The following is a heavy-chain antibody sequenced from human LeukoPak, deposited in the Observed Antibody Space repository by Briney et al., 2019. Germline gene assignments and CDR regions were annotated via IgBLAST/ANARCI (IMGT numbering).Heavy chain of an antibody. Sequence: PGGSLRLSCAASGFTFSSYAMSWVRQAPGKGLGWVSAISGSGGSTYYADSVKGRFTISRDNSKNTLYLQMNSLRAEDTAVYYCARSSYYYDSSGYYSDAFDIWGQGTMVTVSS. D-gene: IGHD3-22*01. CDR3: ARSSYYYDSSGYYSDAFDI. V-gene: IGHV3-23*01. J-gene: IGHJ3*02. CDR2: ISGSGGST. CDR1: GFTFSSYA.